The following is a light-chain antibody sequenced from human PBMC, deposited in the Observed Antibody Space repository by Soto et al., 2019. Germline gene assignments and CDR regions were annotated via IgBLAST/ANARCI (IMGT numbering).Light chain of an antibody. CDR3: AAWDDRLDGYV. CDR2: NNH. CDR1: RSNIGSNN. J-gene: IGLJ1*01. Sequence: QSVLTQPPSASGIPGQRVTISCSGSRSNIGSNNVNWYQQLPGTAHRLLTFNNHLRPSGGPDRFSGSKSGTSASLAISGLQSEDEGDYYCAAWDDRLDGYVFGTGTKLTVL. V-gene: IGLV1-44*01.